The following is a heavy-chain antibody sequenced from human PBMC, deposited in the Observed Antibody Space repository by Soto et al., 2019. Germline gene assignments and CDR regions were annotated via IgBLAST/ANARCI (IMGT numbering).Heavy chain of an antibody. CDR1: GYSFTSYW. V-gene: IGHV5-10-1*01. CDR2: IDPSDSYT. CDR3: ARQEVRGVIAPYGMDV. J-gene: IGHJ6*02. D-gene: IGHD3-10*01. Sequence: GESLKISCKGSGYSFTSYWISWVRQMPGKGLEWMGRIDPSDSYTNYSPSFQGHVTISADKSISTAYLQWSSLKASDTAMYYCARQEVRGVIAPYGMDVWGQGTTVTVS.